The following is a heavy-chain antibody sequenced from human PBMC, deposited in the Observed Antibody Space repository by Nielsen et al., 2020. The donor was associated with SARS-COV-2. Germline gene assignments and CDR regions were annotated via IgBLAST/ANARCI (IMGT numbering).Heavy chain of an antibody. D-gene: IGHD2-8*01. CDR1: GFTFSNYG. J-gene: IGHJ4*02. CDR3: AKGDGYCTNGVCYTSSYYFDY. V-gene: IGHV3-30*18. CDR2: ISYDGRDK. Sequence: GGSLRLSCAVSGFTFSNYGMHWVRQAPGKGLEWVAVISYDGRDKYYADSVKGRFTISRDNSKNTLSLQMNSLRAEDTAVYYCAKGDGYCTNGVCYTSSYYFDYWGQGTLVTVSS.